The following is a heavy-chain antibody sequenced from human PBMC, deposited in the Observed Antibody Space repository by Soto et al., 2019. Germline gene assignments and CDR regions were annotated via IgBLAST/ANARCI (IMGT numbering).Heavy chain of an antibody. D-gene: IGHD4-17*01. J-gene: IGHJ4*02. Sequence: PSETLSLTCTVSGGSISSYYWSWIRQPPGKGLEWIGYIYYSGSTNYNPSLKSRITISVDTSKNQLSLKLSSVTAADTAVYYCARVNDYQVYYFDYWGQGTLVTVSS. CDR1: GGSISSYY. CDR3: ARVNDYQVYYFDY. V-gene: IGHV4-59*01. CDR2: IYYSGST.